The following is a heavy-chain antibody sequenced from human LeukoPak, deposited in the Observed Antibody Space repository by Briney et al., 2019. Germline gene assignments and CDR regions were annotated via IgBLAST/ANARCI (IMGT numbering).Heavy chain of an antibody. CDR3: AKDIGAAGTSYYFDY. CDR1: GFTFDDYA. D-gene: IGHD6-13*01. J-gene: IGHJ4*02. CDR2: ISWNSGSI. V-gene: IGHV3-9*03. Sequence: GGSLRLSCAASGFTFDDYAMHWVRQAPGKGLEWVPGISWNSGSIGYADSVKGRFTISRDNAKNSLYLQMNSLRAEDMALYYCAKDIGAAGTSYYFDYWGQGTLVTVSS.